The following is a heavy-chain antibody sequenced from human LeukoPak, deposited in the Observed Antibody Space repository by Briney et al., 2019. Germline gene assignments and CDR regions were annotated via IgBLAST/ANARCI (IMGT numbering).Heavy chain of an antibody. CDR3: ARDRVLGDTIGYYYGMDV. V-gene: IGHV1-69*13. D-gene: IGHD3-10*01. CDR2: IIPIFGTA. CDR1: GGTFSSYA. J-gene: IGHJ6*04. Sequence: SVKVSCKASGGTFSSYASSWVRQAPGQGLEWMGGIIPIFGTANYAQKFQGRVTITADESTSTAYMELSSLRSEDTAVYYCARDRVLGDTIGYYYGMDVWGKGTTVTVSS.